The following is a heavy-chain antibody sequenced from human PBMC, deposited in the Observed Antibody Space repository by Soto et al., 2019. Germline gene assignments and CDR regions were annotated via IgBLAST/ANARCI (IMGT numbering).Heavy chain of an antibody. CDR3: ARTARRGARYNWFDP. CDR1: GGTFSSYA. V-gene: IGHV1-69*13. Sequence: ASVKVSCKASGGTFSSYAISWVRQAPGQGLEWKGGIIPIFGLANYAQKFQGRVSITSDESTSTAYMELISLRSEDTAVYYCARTARRGARYNWFDPWGQGTLVTVSS. CDR2: IIPIFGLA. J-gene: IGHJ5*02. D-gene: IGHD2-21*02.